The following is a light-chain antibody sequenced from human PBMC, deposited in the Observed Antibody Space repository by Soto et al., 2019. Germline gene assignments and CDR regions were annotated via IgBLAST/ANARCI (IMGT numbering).Light chain of an antibody. CDR1: QGISSY. CDR3: QRTWVT. V-gene: IGKV1-27*01. CDR2: SAS. J-gene: IGKJ4*01. Sequence: DIQLTQSPSSLSASVGDRVTSTCRVSQGISSYLNWYRQKPGKVPKLLIYSASNLQSGVPSRFSGSGSGTDFTLTISSLQPEDVATYYGQRTWVTFGGGTKVEIK.